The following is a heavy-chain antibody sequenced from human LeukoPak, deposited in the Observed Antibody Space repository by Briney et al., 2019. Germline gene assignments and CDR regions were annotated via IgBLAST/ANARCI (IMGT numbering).Heavy chain of an antibody. CDR3: ARHPRSYYGSGELFPFDQ. V-gene: IGHV4-31*03. J-gene: IGHJ4*02. CDR2: IYYSGST. D-gene: IGHD3-10*01. CDR1: GGSISSGGYY. Sequence: SETLSLTCTVSGGSISSGGYYWNWIRQHPGKGLEWIGYIYYSGSTYYNPPLKSRLTISVDTSKNRFSLKLSSVTAADTAVYYCARHPRSYYGSGELFPFDQWGQGTLVTVSS.